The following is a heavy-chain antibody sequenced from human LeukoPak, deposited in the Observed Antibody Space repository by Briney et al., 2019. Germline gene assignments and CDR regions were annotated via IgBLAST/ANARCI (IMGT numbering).Heavy chain of an antibody. CDR1: GFSLSTSGVG. CDR3: AHTAYYYDSSGHADAFDI. D-gene: IGHD3-22*01. Sequence: SGPTLVKPTQTLTLTCTFSGFSLSTSGVGVGWIRQPPGKALEWLALIYWDDDKRYSPSLKSRLTITKDTSKSQVVLTMTNMDPVDTATYYCAHTAYYYDSSGHADAFDIWGQGTMVTVSS. CDR2: IYWDDDK. J-gene: IGHJ3*02. V-gene: IGHV2-5*02.